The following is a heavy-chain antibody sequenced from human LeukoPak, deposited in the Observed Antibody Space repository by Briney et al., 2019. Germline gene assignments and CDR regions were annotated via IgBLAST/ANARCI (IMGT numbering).Heavy chain of an antibody. V-gene: IGHV3-23*01. J-gene: IGHJ1*01. CDR3: AKVLSSYYYLAEYFQH. Sequence: GGSLRLSCAASGFTFSSYAMSWVRQAPGKGLEWVSAISGSGGSTYYADSVKGRFTISRDNSKNTLYLQMNSLRAEDTAVYYCAKVLSSYYYLAEYFQHWGQGILVTVSS. CDR2: ISGSGGST. D-gene: IGHD3-22*01. CDR1: GFTFSSYA.